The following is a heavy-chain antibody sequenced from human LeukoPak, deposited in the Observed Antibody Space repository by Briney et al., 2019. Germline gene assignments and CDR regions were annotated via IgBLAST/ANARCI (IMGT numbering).Heavy chain of an antibody. J-gene: IGHJ4*02. V-gene: IGHV4-39*01. CDR1: GGSISSSSYY. CDR2: IYYSGST. Sequence: SETLSLTCTVSGGSISSSSYYWGWIRRPPGKGLEWIGSIYYSGSTYYNPSLKSRVTISVDTSKNQFSLKLSSVTAADTAVYYCARPHDYGDYYFDYWGQGTLVTVSS. CDR3: ARPHDYGDYYFDY. D-gene: IGHD4-17*01.